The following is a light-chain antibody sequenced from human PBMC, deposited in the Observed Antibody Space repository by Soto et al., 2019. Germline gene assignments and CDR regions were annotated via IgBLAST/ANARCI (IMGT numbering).Light chain of an antibody. CDR3: QQYNSYSPVT. Sequence: DIQMTQSPSTLSASVGDRVTITCRASQSISSWLAWYQQKPGKAPKLLIDDASSLESGVPSRFSGSGSGTEFTLTISSLQPDDFATYYCQQYNSYSPVTFGGGTKVEIK. CDR1: QSISSW. J-gene: IGKJ4*01. CDR2: DAS. V-gene: IGKV1-5*01.